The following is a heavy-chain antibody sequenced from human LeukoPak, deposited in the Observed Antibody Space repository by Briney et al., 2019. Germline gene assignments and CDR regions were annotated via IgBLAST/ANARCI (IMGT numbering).Heavy chain of an antibody. V-gene: IGHV1-69*13. D-gene: IGHD3-9*01. CDR2: IIPIFGTA. J-gene: IGHJ4*02. CDR1: GGTFSSYA. Sequence: ASVKVSCKASGGTFSSYAISWVRQAPGQGLEWMGRIIPIFGTANYAQKFQGRVTITADESTSTAYMELSSLRSEDTAVYYCARDRGQKLRYFDWLSDWGQGTLVTVSS. CDR3: ARDRGQKLRYFDWLSD.